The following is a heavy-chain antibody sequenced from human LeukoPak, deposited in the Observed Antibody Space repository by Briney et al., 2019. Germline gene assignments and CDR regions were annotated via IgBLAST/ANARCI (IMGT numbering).Heavy chain of an antibody. Sequence: ASVKLSCEASGYTFTDYYMRWIRQAPGQGLEWMGWINPNSGCTNYAQKFQGRVTMTSDTSNSTAYMELSRLRSDDTAVYYCARGEEAFDIWGQGTMVTVSS. CDR3: ARGEEAFDI. J-gene: IGHJ3*02. CDR1: GYTFTDYY. V-gene: IGHV1-2*02. CDR2: INPNSGCT.